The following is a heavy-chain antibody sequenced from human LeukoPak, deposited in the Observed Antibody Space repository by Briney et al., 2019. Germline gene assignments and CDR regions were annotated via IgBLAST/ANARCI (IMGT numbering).Heavy chain of an antibody. V-gene: IGHV3-74*01. CDR3: ARSAFLVTAPGLYYFDY. J-gene: IGHJ4*02. CDR1: GFTFSTYW. D-gene: IGHD6-13*01. Sequence: PGGSLRLSCAASGFTFSTYWMHWVRQAPGKGLVWVSHINVDGSGATYADSVKGRFTISRDNAKNTLYLHMNSLRAEDTAVYYCARSAFLVTAPGLYYFDYWGQGTLVAVSS. CDR2: INVDGSGA.